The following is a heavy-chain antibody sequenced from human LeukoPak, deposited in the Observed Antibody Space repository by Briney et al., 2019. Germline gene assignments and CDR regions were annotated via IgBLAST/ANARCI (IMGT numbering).Heavy chain of an antibody. V-gene: IGHV3-30-3*01. CDR2: ISYDGSNK. CDR1: GFTFSSYA. Sequence: GGCLRLSCAASGFTFSSYAMHWVRQAPGKGLEWVAVISYDGSNKYYADSVKGRFTISRDNAKNSLYLQMNSLRAEDTAVYYCARLDFWSGSPTYWGQGTLVTVSS. D-gene: IGHD3-3*01. J-gene: IGHJ4*02. CDR3: ARLDFWSGSPTY.